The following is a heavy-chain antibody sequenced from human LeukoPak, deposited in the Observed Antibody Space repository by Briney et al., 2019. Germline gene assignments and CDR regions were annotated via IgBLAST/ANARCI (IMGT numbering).Heavy chain of an antibody. CDR1: GGSISIYH. CDR3: ARGRYSSSWYFFDF. CDR2: VYNSGST. D-gene: IGHD6-13*01. Sequence: SETLSLTCTVSGGSISIYHWSWIRQPPGKGLEWIGYVYNSGSTDYNPSLKSRVTISADTSKNQFSLKMSSVTAADTALYNCARGRYSSSWYFFDFWGQGTLVTVSS. J-gene: IGHJ4*02. V-gene: IGHV4-59*01.